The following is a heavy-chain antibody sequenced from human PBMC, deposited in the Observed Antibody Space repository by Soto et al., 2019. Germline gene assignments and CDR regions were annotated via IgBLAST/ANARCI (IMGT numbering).Heavy chain of an antibody. CDR3: ASSIRGFIDY. Sequence: GGSLRLSCAASGFTVSANYMSWVRQAPGKGLEWVSVIYGGGTTYYADSVKGRFTFSRDNSKNTLYLQMNSLRAEDTAVYYCASSIRGFIDYWGQGTLVTVSS. J-gene: IGHJ4*02. V-gene: IGHV3-66*01. CDR2: IYGGGTT. D-gene: IGHD3-10*01. CDR1: GFTVSANY.